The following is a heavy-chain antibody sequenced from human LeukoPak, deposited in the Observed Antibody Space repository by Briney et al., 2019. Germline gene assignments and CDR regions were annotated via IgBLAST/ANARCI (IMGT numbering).Heavy chain of an antibody. CDR1: GFTFSNAW. V-gene: IGHV3-15*01. Sequence: PGGSLRLSCAASGFTFSNAWMSWVRQAPGKGLEWVGRIKSKTDGGTTDYAAPVKGRFTISRADSKNTLYLQMNSLKTEDTAVYYCTTTSGLYYYGSGSYYGYYFDYWGQGTLVTVSS. J-gene: IGHJ4*02. D-gene: IGHD3-10*01. CDR2: IKSKTDGGTT. CDR3: TTTSGLYYYGSGSYYGYYFDY.